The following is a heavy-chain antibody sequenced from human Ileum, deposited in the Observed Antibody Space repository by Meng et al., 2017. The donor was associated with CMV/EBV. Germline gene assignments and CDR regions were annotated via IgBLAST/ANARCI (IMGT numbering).Heavy chain of an antibody. CDR2: INPDSGNI. Sequence: ASVKVSCKASGYTFTNYNINWVRQAAGQGLEWMGWINPDSGNIGYAQKFQGRVAMTRDTSINTAYMELSSLRSEDTAIYYCALISYCSTVTCFFLDNWGQGTAVTVSS. CDR1: GYTFTNYN. D-gene: IGHD2-2*01. V-gene: IGHV1-8*02. CDR3: ALISYCSTVTCFFLDN. J-gene: IGHJ4*01.